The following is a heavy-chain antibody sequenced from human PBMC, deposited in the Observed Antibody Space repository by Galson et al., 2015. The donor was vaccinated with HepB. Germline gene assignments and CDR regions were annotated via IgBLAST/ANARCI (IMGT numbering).Heavy chain of an antibody. CDR1: GYTFTGYY. J-gene: IGHJ6*02. CDR2: INPNSGGT. V-gene: IGHV1-2*02. D-gene: IGHD2-2*01. Sequence: SVKVSCKASGYTFTGYYMHWVRQAPGQGLEWMGWINPNSGGTNYARKFQGRVTMTRDTSISTAYMELSRLRSDDTAVYYCARGTSCSPWAYYYYGMDVWGQGTTVTVSS. CDR3: ARGTSCSPWAYYYYGMDV.